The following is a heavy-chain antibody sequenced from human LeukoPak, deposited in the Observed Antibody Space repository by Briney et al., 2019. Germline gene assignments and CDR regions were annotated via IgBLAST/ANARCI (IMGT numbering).Heavy chain of an antibody. CDR3: ARDARRSGLSHSGY. J-gene: IGHJ4*02. Sequence: GASVKVSCKASGYTFTSYGISWVRQAPGQGLEWMGWISAYNGNTNYAQKLQGRVTMTTDTYTSTAYMELRSLRSDDTAVYYCARDARRSGLSHSGYWGQGTLVTVSS. CDR2: ISAYNGNT. CDR1: GYTFTSYG. V-gene: IGHV1-18*01. D-gene: IGHD2-15*01.